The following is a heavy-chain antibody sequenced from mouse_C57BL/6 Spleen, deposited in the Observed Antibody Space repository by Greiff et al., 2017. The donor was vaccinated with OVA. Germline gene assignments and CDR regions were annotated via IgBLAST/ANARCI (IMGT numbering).Heavy chain of an antibody. D-gene: IGHD2-5*01. CDR1: GFTFSSYA. Sequence: EVKLVESGGGLVKPGGSLKLSCAASGFTFSSYAMSWVRQTPEKRLAWVATISDGGSYTYYPDNVKGRFTISRDNAKNNLYLQMSHLKSEDTAMYYCARDYYSKEGYFDVWGTGTTVTVSS. J-gene: IGHJ1*03. CDR2: ISDGGSYT. V-gene: IGHV5-4*01. CDR3: ARDYYSKEGYFDV.